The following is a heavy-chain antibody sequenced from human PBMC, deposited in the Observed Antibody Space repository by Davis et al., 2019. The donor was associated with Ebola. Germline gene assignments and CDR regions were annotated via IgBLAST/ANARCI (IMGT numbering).Heavy chain of an antibody. CDR2: IKQDGSNK. D-gene: IGHD5-12*01. CDR3: ARLPSGVGRALDY. CDR1: GFTFSSYW. J-gene: IGHJ4*01. Sequence: GGSLRLSCAASGFTFSSYWMSWVRQAPGKGLEWVANIKQDGSNKQYVDSVKGRFTISRDNAKNSLFLQLNSLRAEDTALYYCARLPSGVGRALDYWGHRTLVTVSS. V-gene: IGHV3-7*01.